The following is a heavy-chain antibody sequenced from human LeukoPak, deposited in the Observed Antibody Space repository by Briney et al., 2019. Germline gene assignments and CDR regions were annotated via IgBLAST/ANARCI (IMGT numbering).Heavy chain of an antibody. CDR1: AGSISSGDYY. CDR2: IYSPGTN. CDR3: ARGIGTSYDSSRVAFDM. D-gene: IGHD3-22*01. Sequence: SSQTLSLTCTVSAGSISSGDYYWSWIRQPAGKGLEWIGRIYSPGTNYNYNPSLKSRVTISIDTSKNQFSLKLTSVTAADTAVYYCARGIGTSYDSSRVAFDMWGQGTMVTVSS. J-gene: IGHJ3*02. V-gene: IGHV4-61*02.